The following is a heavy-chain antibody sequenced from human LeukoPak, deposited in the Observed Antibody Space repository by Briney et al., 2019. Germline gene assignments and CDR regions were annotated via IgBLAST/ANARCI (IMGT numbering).Heavy chain of an antibody. J-gene: IGHJ6*02. Sequence: GASVKVSCTASGGTFSSYAISWVRQAPGQGLEWMGGIIPIFGTANYAQKFQGRVTITADESTSTAYMELSSLRSEDTAVYYCASGVVPAHYGMDVWGQGTTVTVSS. CDR1: GGTFSSYA. CDR3: ASGVVPAHYGMDV. D-gene: IGHD2-2*01. CDR2: IIPIFGTA. V-gene: IGHV1-69*13.